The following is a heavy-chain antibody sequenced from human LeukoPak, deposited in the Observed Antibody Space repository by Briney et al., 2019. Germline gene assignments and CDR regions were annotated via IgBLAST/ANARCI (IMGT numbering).Heavy chain of an antibody. CDR2: ISWNSGSI. CDR1: GFTFDDYA. Sequence: GGSLRLSCAASGFTFDDYAMHWVRQAPGKGLEWVSGISWNSGSIGYADSVKGRFTISRDNAKNSLYPQMNSLRAEDMALYYCARSGYCSGGSCYPFDYWGQGTLVTVSS. D-gene: IGHD2-15*01. CDR3: ARSGYCSGGSCYPFDY. J-gene: IGHJ4*02. V-gene: IGHV3-9*03.